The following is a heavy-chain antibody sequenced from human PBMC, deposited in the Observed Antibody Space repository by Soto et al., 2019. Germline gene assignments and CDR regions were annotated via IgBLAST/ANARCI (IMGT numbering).Heavy chain of an antibody. Sequence: SETLSLTCTVSSASISSYFWSWIRQAPGKGLEWIAFMYDTGSTNYNPSLKGRVSISVDTSKTQISLNLNSVTAAGTAVYYCARGWSSSWPYWGQGILVTVSS. CDR2: MYDTGST. D-gene: IGHD6-13*01. J-gene: IGHJ4*02. CDR1: SASISSYF. V-gene: IGHV4-59*01. CDR3: ARGWSSSWPY.